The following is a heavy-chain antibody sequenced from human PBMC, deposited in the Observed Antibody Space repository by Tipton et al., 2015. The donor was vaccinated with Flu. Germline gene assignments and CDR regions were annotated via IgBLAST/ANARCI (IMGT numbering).Heavy chain of an antibody. Sequence: QLVQSGAEVKKPGASVNVSCKASGYTFTSYGITWVRQAPGQGLEWMGWISGDSGDTKYAQRFQGRVTMTTETSTTTAYMELRRLRSDDTAVYYCTRDISYYYHGSGWGGAFDDWGQGTLVTVPP. CDR2: ISGDSGDT. CDR1: GYTFTSYG. V-gene: IGHV1-18*01. J-gene: IGHJ4*02. D-gene: IGHD3-22*01. CDR3: TRDISYYYHGSGWGGAFDD.